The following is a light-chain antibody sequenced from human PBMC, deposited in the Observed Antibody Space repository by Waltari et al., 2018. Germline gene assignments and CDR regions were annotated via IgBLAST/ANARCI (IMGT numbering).Light chain of an antibody. J-gene: IGKJ5*01. Sequence: EIVLTQSPGTLSLSPGERATLSCRASQSVSSSYLAWYQQKPGQAPRLLIYGASSRATGIPDRFSGSGSGTDFTLTISRLEPEDXAVYYCQXYGSSLTXGQGTRLEIK. CDR3: QXYGSSLT. CDR1: QSVSSSY. CDR2: GAS. V-gene: IGKV3-20*01.